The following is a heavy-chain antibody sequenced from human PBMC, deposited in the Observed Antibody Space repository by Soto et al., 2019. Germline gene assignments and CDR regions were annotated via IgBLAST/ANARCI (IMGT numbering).Heavy chain of an antibody. V-gene: IGHV4-34*01. CDR3: AREISSSCYDY. J-gene: IGHJ4*02. CDR2: INHSGST. CDR1: GGSFSGYY. D-gene: IGHD6-13*01. Sequence: PSETLSLTCAVYGGSFSGYYWSWIRQPPGKGLEWIGEINHSGSTNYNPSLKSRVTISVDTSKNQFSLKLSSVTAADTAVYYCAREISSSCYDYWGQGTLVTVSS.